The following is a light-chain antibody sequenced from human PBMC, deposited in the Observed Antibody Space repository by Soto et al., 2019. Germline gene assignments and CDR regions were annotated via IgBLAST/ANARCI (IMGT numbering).Light chain of an antibody. CDR2: RTN. Sequence: QSVLTQPPSASGTPGQRFTISCSGSSSNIGSDYVYWYQQLPGTAPKLLIYRTNQRPSGVSDRFSGSKSGTSASLAISGLRSEDEADYYCASWDDSLSGWVFGGGTKVTVL. J-gene: IGLJ3*02. CDR3: ASWDDSLSGWV. V-gene: IGLV1-47*01. CDR1: SSNIGSDY.